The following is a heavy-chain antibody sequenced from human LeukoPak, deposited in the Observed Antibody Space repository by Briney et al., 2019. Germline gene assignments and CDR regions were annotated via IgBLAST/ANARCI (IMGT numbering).Heavy chain of an antibody. V-gene: IGHV3-72*01. Sequence: GGSLRLSCAASGFTFSDHFMDWVRQAPGKGLEWVGRSGNKGNSYITEYAASVEGRFTISREDSKKSLYLQMNSLKTEDTAVYYCASTGWVRGFDYWGQGTPVTVSS. CDR3: ASTGWVRGFDY. D-gene: IGHD3-10*01. CDR2: SGNKGNSYIT. CDR1: GFTFSDHF. J-gene: IGHJ4*02.